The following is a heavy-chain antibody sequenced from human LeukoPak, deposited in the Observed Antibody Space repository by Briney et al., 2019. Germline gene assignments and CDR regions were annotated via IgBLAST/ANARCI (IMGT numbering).Heavy chain of an antibody. CDR1: GGTFSSYA. CDR3: ASYYYDSSGYYYYFDY. V-gene: IGHV1-69*13. J-gene: IGHJ4*02. D-gene: IGHD3-22*01. Sequence: GASVKVSCKAPGGTFSSYAISWVRQAPGQGLEWMGGIIPIFGTANYAQKFQGRVTITADESTSTAYMELSSLRSEDTAVYYCASYYYDSSGYYYYFDYWGQGTLVTVSS. CDR2: IIPIFGTA.